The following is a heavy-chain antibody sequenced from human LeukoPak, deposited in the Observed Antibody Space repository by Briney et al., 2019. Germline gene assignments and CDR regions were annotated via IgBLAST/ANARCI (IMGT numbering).Heavy chain of an antibody. Sequence: QPGGSLRLSCAASGFTVSSNYMSWVRQAPGKGLEWVSVIYSGGSTYYADSVKGRFTISRDNSKNTLYLQMNSLRAEDTAVYYCASSRAHYYDSSGYYYWGRGTLVTVSS. CDR2: IYSGGST. V-gene: IGHV3-66*01. D-gene: IGHD3-22*01. J-gene: IGHJ4*02. CDR3: ASSRAHYYDSSGYYY. CDR1: GFTVSSNY.